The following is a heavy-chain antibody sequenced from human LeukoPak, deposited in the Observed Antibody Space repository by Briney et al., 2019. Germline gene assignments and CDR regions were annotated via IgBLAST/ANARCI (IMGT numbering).Heavy chain of an antibody. CDR3: ARGRGDIDFDY. Sequence: SQTLSLTCAISGDSVSSNRATWTWIRQSPSRGLEWLGSTYISAKWDNAYAVSVKSRITINPATSKNQFSLTLNSVPPEDTAVYYCARGRGDIDFDYWGQGTLVTVYS. CDR1: GDSVSSNRAT. V-gene: IGHV6-1*01. J-gene: IGHJ4*02. CDR2: TYISAKWDN.